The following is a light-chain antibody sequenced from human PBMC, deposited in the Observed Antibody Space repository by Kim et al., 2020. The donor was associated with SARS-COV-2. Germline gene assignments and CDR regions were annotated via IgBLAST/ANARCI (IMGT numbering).Light chain of an antibody. V-gene: IGLV1-44*01. CDR1: SSNIGGNT. Sequence: GQNITISCSGSSSNIGGNTVNWYQQLPGTAPRLLIYNDNQGPSGVPDRFSGSKSGTSASLTISGLQSEDEADYYCAAWDDSLNVVAFGGGTQLTVL. J-gene: IGLJ2*01. CDR2: NDN. CDR3: AAWDDSLNVVA.